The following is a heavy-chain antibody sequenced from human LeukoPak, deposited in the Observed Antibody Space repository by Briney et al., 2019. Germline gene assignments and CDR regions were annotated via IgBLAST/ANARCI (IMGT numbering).Heavy chain of an antibody. J-gene: IGHJ4*02. CDR2: FHDSEGT. Sequence: SETLSLTCTVSRGSISNAYWSWIRQPPGKGLEWIGHFHDSEGTNYNPSLKSRAAISVDTSKNQFSLMLTSVTAADTAVYYCGRGVPSGGPGIGFDYLSQGTLVTGSS. CDR3: GRGVPSGGPGIGFDY. V-gene: IGHV4-59*01. CDR1: RGSISNAY. D-gene: IGHD1-26*01.